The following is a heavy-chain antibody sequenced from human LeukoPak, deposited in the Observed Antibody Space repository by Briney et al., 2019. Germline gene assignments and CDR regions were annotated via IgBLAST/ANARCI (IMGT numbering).Heavy chain of an antibody. Sequence: ASVKVSFKASGGTFSSYAISWVRQAPGQGLEWMGGIIPIFGTANYAQKFQGRVTITADESTSTAYMELSSLRSVDTAVYYCASLRTTTYYFDYWGQGTLVTVSS. CDR2: IIPIFGTA. J-gene: IGHJ4*02. CDR3: ASLRTTTYYFDY. D-gene: IGHD2/OR15-2a*01. CDR1: GGTFSSYA. V-gene: IGHV1-69*13.